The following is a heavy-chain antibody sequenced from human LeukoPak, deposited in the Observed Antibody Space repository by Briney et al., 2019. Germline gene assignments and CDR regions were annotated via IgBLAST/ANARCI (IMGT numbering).Heavy chain of an antibody. J-gene: IGHJ4*02. D-gene: IGHD5-24*01. CDR2: IYSKTDGGTT. CDR1: GFTFSNVW. Sequence: GESLRLSCAASGFTFSNVWMSWVRQAPGKGLEWVARIYSKTDGGTTDYTAPVKGRFTISRDDSKNTLYLQMNSLKTEDTALYYCTTERDYYFHYWGQGSLVTVSS. V-gene: IGHV3-15*01. CDR3: TTERDYYFHY.